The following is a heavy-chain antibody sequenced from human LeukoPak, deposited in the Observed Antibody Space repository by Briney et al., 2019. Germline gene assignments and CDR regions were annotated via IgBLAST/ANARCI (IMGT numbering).Heavy chain of an antibody. CDR3: ARNGDYGGY. V-gene: IGHV3-64*01. D-gene: IGHD4/OR15-4a*01. CDR1: GFTFSIYA. CDR2: ISSNGGST. Sequence: TGGSLKLSCAASGFTFSIYALHWVRQAPGKGLEYVSGISSNGGSTYYANSVKGRFTISRDNSKNTVYLQMGSLRAEDMALYYCARNGDYGGYWGQGTLVTVSS. J-gene: IGHJ4*02.